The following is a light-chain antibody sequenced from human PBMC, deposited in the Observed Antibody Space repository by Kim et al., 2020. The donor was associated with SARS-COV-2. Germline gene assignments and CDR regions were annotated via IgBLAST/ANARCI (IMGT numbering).Light chain of an antibody. Sequence: QSALTQPPSGSATPGQRVTISCTGSASNIGGNYVFWYQQVPPTAPKLLIFRDNLRPSGVPDRFSGSKSGTSASLAISGLRSEDDGDFYCASWDDSLSGMVFGGGTQLTVL. CDR1: ASNIGGNY. CDR2: RDN. J-gene: IGLJ2*01. V-gene: IGLV1-47*01. CDR3: ASWDDSLSGMV.